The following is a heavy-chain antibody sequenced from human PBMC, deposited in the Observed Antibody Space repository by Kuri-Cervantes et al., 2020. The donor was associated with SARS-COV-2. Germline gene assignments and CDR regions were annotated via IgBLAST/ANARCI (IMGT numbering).Heavy chain of an antibody. Sequence: ESLKISCAASGFTVSSNYMSWVRQAPGKGLEWIGSIYYSGSTYYNPSLKSRVTISVDTSKNQFSLKLSSVTAADTAVYYCAGSDSSGYYYVVGGSVDYWGQGTLVTVSS. D-gene: IGHD3-22*01. V-gene: IGHV4-59*05. CDR2: IYYSGST. CDR3: AGSDSSGYYYVVGGSVDY. CDR1: GFTVSSNY. J-gene: IGHJ4*02.